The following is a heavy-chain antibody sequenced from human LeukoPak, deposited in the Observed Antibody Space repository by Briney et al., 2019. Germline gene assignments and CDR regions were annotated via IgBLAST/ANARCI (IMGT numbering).Heavy chain of an antibody. Sequence: GESLKISSKGSGYTFTKYWIAWVRQMPAKGLEWMGIIYTGDSDIRYSPSFRGQVTISVDKSTTTAYLQWTSLKASDTAMYYCARHFGYSGYDGDYWGQGTLVTVSS. CDR1: GYTFTKYW. D-gene: IGHD5-12*01. V-gene: IGHV5-51*01. J-gene: IGHJ4*02. CDR3: ARHFGYSGYDGDY. CDR2: IYTGDSDI.